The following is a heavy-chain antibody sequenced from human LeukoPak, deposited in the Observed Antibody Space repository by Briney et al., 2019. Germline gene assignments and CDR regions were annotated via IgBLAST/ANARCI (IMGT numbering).Heavy chain of an antibody. Sequence: GGSLRLSCAPSGFTFSTYAMLWVRQAPGKGLEWVALISYDGSYKFYADSVKGRFTISRDNAKNTLYLQMNSLRAEDTAVYYCARVEYTLLEWFKESAEYFQHWGQGTLVTVSS. V-gene: IGHV3-30-3*01. D-gene: IGHD3-3*01. CDR1: GFTFSTYA. CDR3: ARVEYTLLEWFKESAEYFQH. J-gene: IGHJ1*01. CDR2: ISYDGSYK.